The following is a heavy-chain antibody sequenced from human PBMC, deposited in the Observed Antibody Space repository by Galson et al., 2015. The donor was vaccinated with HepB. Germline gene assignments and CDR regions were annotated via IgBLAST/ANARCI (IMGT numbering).Heavy chain of an antibody. CDR3: AKSYSGYQVADY. D-gene: IGHD5-12*01. CDR1: GFTFSSYG. Sequence: SLRLSCAASGFTFSSYGMHWVRQAPGKGLEWVAVISYDGSNKYYADSVKGRFTISRDNSKNTLYLQMNSLRAEDTAVYYCAKSYSGYQVADYWGQGTLVTVSS. J-gene: IGHJ4*02. V-gene: IGHV3-30*18. CDR2: ISYDGSNK.